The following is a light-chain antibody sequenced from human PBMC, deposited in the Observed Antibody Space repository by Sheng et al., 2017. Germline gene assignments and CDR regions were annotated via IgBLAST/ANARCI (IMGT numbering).Light chain of an antibody. Sequence: DIQMTQSPSSLSASVGERVTITCRASQSINKDLNWYQQKPGKAPNILIYGASTVESGVPSRFSGSGSGTDFTLTISSPQPEDFATYYCQQSDSTPYTFGQGTKLEIK. V-gene: IGKV1-39*01. CDR3: QQSDSTPYT. J-gene: IGKJ2*01. CDR1: QSINKD. CDR2: GAS.